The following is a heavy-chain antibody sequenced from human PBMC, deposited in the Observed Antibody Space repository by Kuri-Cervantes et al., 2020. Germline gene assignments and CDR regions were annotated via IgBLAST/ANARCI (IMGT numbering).Heavy chain of an antibody. V-gene: IGHV4-59*12. CDR2: IYYSGST. J-gene: IGHJ4*02. CDR3: ARDGPAGRYDY. CDR1: GGSISSYY. Sequence: SETLSLTCTVSGGSISSYYWSWIRQPPGKGLEWIGYIYYSGSTNYNPSLKSRVTISVDTSKNQFSLKLSSVTAADTAVYYYARDGPAGRYDYWGQGTLVTVSS.